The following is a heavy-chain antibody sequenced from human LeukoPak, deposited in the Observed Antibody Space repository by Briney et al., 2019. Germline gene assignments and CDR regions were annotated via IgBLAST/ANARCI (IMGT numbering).Heavy chain of an antibody. CDR1: GFSFGGYA. CDR3: VRGPGMAVEKRYFDY. J-gene: IGHJ4*02. CDR2: ISWYNGDL. V-gene: IGHV3-9*03. D-gene: IGHD6-19*01. Sequence: GGSLRLSCAASGFSFGGYAMHWVRQPPGKGLEWVSGISWYNGDLHYADSVRGRFTISRDNAKNSLYLQMNSLRVEDMALYYCVRGPGMAVEKRYFDYWGQGTLVTVSS.